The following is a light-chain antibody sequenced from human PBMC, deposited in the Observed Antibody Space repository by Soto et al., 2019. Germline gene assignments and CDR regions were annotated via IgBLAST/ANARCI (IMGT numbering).Light chain of an antibody. CDR2: EGS. Sequence: QSALTQPASVSGSPGQSITISCTGTSSDVGSYRFVSWYQQHPGKAPTLMIYEGSERPSGVSDRFSGSKSGNTASLTISGLQAEDEADYFCCSYAGGSNVFGAGTKVTRP. V-gene: IGLV2-23*03. CDR1: SSDVGSYRF. J-gene: IGLJ1*01. CDR3: CSYAGGSNV.